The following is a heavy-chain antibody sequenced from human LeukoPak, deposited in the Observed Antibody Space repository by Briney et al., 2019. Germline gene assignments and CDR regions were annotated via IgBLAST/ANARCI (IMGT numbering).Heavy chain of an antibody. CDR2: INPNSGGT. CDR3: ARRYNYYDSSGYYSNFDY. D-gene: IGHD3-22*01. CDR1: GYTFTGYY. J-gene: IGHJ4*02. Sequence: ASVKVSCKASGYTFTGYYMHWVRQAPGQGLEWMGRINPNSGGTNYAQKFQGGVTMTRDTSISTAYMELSRLRSDDTAVYYCARRYNYYDSSGYYSNFDYWGQGTLVTVSS. V-gene: IGHV1-2*06.